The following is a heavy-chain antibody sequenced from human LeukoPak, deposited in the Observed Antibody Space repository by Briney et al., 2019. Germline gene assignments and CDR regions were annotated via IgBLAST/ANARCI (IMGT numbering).Heavy chain of an antibody. J-gene: IGHJ6*02. D-gene: IGHD2-2*01. CDR3: AREQVVAAEYYYYYGMDV. CDR2: INDNSGAT. V-gene: IGHV1-2*02. CDR1: GYTFIDYY. Sequence: GASVKVSCKASGYTFIDYYIHWVRLAPGQGLECMGWINDNSGATNYAPKFQGSVTMTRDTSTNTAYMELRSLRSDDTALYYCAREQVVAAEYYYYYGMDVWGQGTTVTVSS.